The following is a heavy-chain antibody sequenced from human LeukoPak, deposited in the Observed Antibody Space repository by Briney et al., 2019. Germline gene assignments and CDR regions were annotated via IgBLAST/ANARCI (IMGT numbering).Heavy chain of an antibody. D-gene: IGHD5-24*01. CDR3: ARNGAYNLDY. V-gene: IGHV4-4*02. CDR2: IYRSGDT. J-gene: IGHJ4*02. CDR1: GFTCSSYS. Sequence: GSLRLSCATSGFTCSSYSMNWVRQTPGKGLEWIGEIYRSGDTNYNPSLKSRVIISVDNSNNQFSPKLNSVTAADTAVYYCARNGAYNLDYWGQGTLVTVSS.